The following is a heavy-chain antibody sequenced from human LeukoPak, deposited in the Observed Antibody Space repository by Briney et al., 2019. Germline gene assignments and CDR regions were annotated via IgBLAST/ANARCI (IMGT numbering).Heavy chain of an antibody. V-gene: IGHV4-59*12. D-gene: IGHD6-13*01. CDR2: IYYSGST. Sequence: SETLSLTCTVSGGSISSYYWSWIRQPPGKGLEWIGYIYYSGSTNYNPSLKSRVTISVDTSKNQFSLKLSSVAAADTAVYYCARAYSPPQWSPFDYWGQGTLVTVSS. J-gene: IGHJ4*02. CDR3: ARAYSPPQWSPFDY. CDR1: GGSISSYY.